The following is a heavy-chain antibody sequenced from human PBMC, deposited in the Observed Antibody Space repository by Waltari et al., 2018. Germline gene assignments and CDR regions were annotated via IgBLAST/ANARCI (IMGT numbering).Heavy chain of an antibody. J-gene: IGHJ4*02. CDR3: SGGEVTGTDF. Sequence: EVQVVEAGGGLVKPGGSLKLPRATPGFSSRGSSTRWVRQTYGKGLEWVGRIRREPYNYATAYSASVKGRFTISRDDSKNTAFLQMNSLMTEDTAVYYCSGGEVTGTDFWGQGTLVTVSS. CDR1: GFSSRGSS. V-gene: IGHV3-73*01. CDR2: IRREPYNYAT. D-gene: IGHD6-19*01.